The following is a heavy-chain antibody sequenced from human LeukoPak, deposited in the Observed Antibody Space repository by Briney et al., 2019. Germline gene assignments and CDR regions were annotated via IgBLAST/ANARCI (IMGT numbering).Heavy chain of an antibody. CDR3: ARTTEDCSSTSCYQYWFDP. CDR1: GGSISSGSYY. D-gene: IGHD2-2*01. J-gene: IGHJ5*02. CDR2: IYSSGST. Sequence: SETLSLTFTVSGGSISSGSYYWSWIRQPAGKGLVWIGRIYSSGSTNYTPSLKSRVTISLDTSKNQFSLKLNSVTAADTAVYYCARTTEDCSSTSCYQYWFDPWGQGTLVTVSS. V-gene: IGHV4-61*02.